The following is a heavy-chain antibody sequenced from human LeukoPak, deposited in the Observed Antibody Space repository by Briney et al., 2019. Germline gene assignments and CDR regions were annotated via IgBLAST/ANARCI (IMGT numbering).Heavy chain of an antibody. V-gene: IGHV3-23*01. CDR1: GFTFSSYA. D-gene: IGHD3-22*01. CDR3: ANLLNYYDSSGLGD. CDR2: ISGSGGST. Sequence: GVSLRLSCAASGFTFSSYAMSWVRRAPGKGLEWVSAISGSGGSTYYADSVKGRFTISRDNSKNTLYLQMNSLRAEDTAVYYCANLLNYYDSSGLGDWGQGTLVTVSS. J-gene: IGHJ4*02.